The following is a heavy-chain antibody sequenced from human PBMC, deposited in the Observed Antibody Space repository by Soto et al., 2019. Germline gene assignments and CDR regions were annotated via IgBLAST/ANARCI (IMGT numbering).Heavy chain of an antibody. CDR2: IYYSGST. CDR3: AIGNYYDSSAAFDI. J-gene: IGHJ3*02. D-gene: IGHD3-22*01. V-gene: IGHV4-61*01. CDR1: GGSVSSGSYY. Sequence: SETLSLTCTFSGGSVSSGSYYLSWIRQPPGKGLEWIGYIYYSGSTNYNPSLKSRVTISVDTSKNQFSLKLSSVTAADTAVYYCAIGNYYDSSAAFDIWGQGTMVTVSS.